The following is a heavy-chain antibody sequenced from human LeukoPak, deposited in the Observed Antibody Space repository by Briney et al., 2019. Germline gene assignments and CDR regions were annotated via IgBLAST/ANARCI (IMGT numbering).Heavy chain of an antibody. D-gene: IGHD2-2*01. Sequence: PGASLRLSCAASGFTFSSYATSWVRQAPGKGLEWVSAISGSGGSTYYADSVKGRFTISRDNSKNTLYLQMNSLRAEDTAVYYCAKSPANYYYYGMDVWGQGTTVTVSS. CDR3: AKSPANYYYYGMDV. CDR2: ISGSGGST. V-gene: IGHV3-23*01. CDR1: GFTFSSYA. J-gene: IGHJ6*02.